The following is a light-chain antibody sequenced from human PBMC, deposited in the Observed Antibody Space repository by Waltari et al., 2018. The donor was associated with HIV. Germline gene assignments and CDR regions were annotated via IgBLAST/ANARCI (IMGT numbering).Light chain of an antibody. V-gene: IGLV2-23*02. Sequence: QSALTQPASGQSITISCTGTSSDVGAYNLVSWYQQHPGTAPKLMIFEVTKRPSGVSDRFSGSRSGNTASLTISGLQAEDEGDYHCCSYTGTGIVFGGGTKLTVL. CDR2: EVT. CDR3: CSYTGTGIV. CDR1: SSDVGAYNL. J-gene: IGLJ2*01.